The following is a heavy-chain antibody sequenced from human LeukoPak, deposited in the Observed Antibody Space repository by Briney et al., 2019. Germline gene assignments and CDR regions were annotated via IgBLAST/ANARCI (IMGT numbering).Heavy chain of an antibody. V-gene: IGHV4-34*01. Sequence: SETLSLTCAVYGGSFSGYYWSWIRQPPGKGLEWIGEINHSGSTNYNPSLKSRVTISVDTSKNQFSLKLSSVTAADTAVYYCAGLGTTTGYYYMDVWGKGTTVTVSS. CDR1: GGSFSGYY. CDR2: INHSGST. CDR3: AGLGTTTGYYYMDV. D-gene: IGHD7-27*01. J-gene: IGHJ6*03.